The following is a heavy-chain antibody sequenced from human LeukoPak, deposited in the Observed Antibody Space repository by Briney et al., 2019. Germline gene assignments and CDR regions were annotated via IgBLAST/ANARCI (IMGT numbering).Heavy chain of an antibody. Sequence: PGGSLRLSCAASGFTFSSYGMHWVRQAPGKGLEWVAFIRYDGSNKYYADSVKGRFTISRDNSKNTLYLQMNSLRAEDTAVYYCARGSGAAAGPYYYYYYYMDVWGKGTTVTVSS. CDR3: ARGSGAAAGPYYYYYYYMDV. CDR2: IRYDGSNK. V-gene: IGHV3-30*02. J-gene: IGHJ6*03. D-gene: IGHD6-13*01. CDR1: GFTFSSYG.